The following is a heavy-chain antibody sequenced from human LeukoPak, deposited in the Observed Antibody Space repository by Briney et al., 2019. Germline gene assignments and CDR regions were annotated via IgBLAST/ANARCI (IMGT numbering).Heavy chain of an antibody. CDR1: GYTFTSYA. V-gene: IGHV1-2*02. CDR3: ARGGYGGNVVRDYMDV. CDR2: RSPSRDST. D-gene: IGHD4-23*01. Sequence: ASVKVSCKASGYTFTSYAMNWVRQAPGQGLEWMGWRSPSRDSTNYAHKFQGRVTMTRDTSISTAYMELSRLRSDDTAVYYCARGGYGGNVVRDYMDVWGKGTTVTVSS. J-gene: IGHJ6*03.